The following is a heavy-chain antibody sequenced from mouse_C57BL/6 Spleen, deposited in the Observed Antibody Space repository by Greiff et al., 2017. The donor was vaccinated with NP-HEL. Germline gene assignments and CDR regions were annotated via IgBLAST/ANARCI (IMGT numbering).Heavy chain of an antibody. V-gene: IGHV1-7*01. CDR1: GYTFTSYW. CDR3: ARDYDGPWFAY. D-gene: IGHD2-4*01. J-gene: IGHJ3*01. Sequence: QVQLQQSGAELAKPGASVKLSCKASGYTFTSYWMPWVKQRPGQGLEWLGYINPSSGYTKYNQKFKDKATLTADKSSSTAYMQLSSLTYEDSAVYYCARDYDGPWFAYWGQGTLVTVSA. CDR2: INPSSGYT.